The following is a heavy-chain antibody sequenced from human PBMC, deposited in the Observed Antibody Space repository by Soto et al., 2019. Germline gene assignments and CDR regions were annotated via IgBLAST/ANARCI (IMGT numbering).Heavy chain of an antibody. CDR3: ARIPPIGGARGYIDF. CDR2: IYYSGST. CDR1: GGSISVNY. Sequence: LSPTCTVSGGSISVNYWSWIRQPPGKGLEWIGYIYYSGSTKYNPSLKSRVTISVDTSKNQFSLKLSSVTAADTAVYYCARIPPIGGARGYIDFPGQGALVTLSS. D-gene: IGHD3-16*01. V-gene: IGHV4-59*01. J-gene: IGHJ4*02.